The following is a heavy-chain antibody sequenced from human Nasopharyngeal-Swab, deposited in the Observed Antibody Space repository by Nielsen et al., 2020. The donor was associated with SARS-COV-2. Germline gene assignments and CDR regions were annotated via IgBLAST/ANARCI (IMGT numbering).Heavy chain of an antibody. V-gene: IGHV1-2*06. CDR1: LYTFTGYF. D-gene: IGHD6-19*01. CDR2: INPNSGGT. CDR3: ARDPTSVAGTGDYYYGMDV. Sequence: SVNVSCKPSLYTFTGYFMHWVRQAPGQGLEWMGRINPNSGGTNYAQKFQGRVTMTRDTSISTAYMELSRLRSDDTAVYYCARDPTSVAGTGDYYYGMDVWGQGTTVTVSS. J-gene: IGHJ6*02.